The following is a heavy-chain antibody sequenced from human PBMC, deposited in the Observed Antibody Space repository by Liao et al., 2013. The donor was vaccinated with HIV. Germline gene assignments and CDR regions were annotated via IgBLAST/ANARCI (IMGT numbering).Heavy chain of an antibody. J-gene: IGHJ6*03. CDR2: IYTSGST. V-gene: IGHV4-61*02. CDR1: GGSISSGSYY. CDR3: ARGLLVNYDILTLGLYYYYYMDV. D-gene: IGHD3-9*01. Sequence: QLQLQESGPGLVKPSQTLSLTCTVSGGSISSGSYYWSWIRQPAGKGLEWIGRIYTSGSTNYNPSLKSRVSISADTSSNHVSLKLTSVTAADTAVYYCARGLLVNYDILTLGLYYYYYMDVWGKGTTVTVSS.